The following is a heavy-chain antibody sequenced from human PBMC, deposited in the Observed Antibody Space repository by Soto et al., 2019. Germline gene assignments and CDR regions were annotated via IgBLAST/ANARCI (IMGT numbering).Heavy chain of an antibody. V-gene: IGHV3-21*01. CDR3: AREYTAWPLAYGLDV. J-gene: IGHJ6*02. CDR1: GFTFSNFS. CDR2: ISSRSDI. D-gene: IGHD2-2*02. Sequence: GGSLRLSCVGSGFTFSNFSINWVRQAPGKGLEWVSSISSRSDIYYADSLKGRFTISRDNAKNSVSLQMNSLRAEDTAVYYCAREYTAWPLAYGLDVWGQGTTVTVSS.